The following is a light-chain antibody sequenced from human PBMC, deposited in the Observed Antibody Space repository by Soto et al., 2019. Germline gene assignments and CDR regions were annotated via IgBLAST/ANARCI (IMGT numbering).Light chain of an antibody. CDR3: QHYAHNSPIT. Sequence: EIVLTQSPGTLSLSPGERATLSCRAIQSVSSANFAWYQQKPGQAPRLLIYGASSRATGIPDRFSGSGSGTDFTLTISRLEPEDFALYYCQHYAHNSPITFGQGTRLEIK. CDR2: GAS. CDR1: QSVSSAN. J-gene: IGKJ5*01. V-gene: IGKV3-20*01.